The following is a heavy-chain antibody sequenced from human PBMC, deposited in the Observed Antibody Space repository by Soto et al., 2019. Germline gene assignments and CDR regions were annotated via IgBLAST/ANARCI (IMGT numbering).Heavy chain of an antibody. CDR2: ISPKGGTT. CDR3: AKEGPYYGDYAHFEI. J-gene: IGHJ2*01. CDR1: GFTFSTYA. D-gene: IGHD4-17*01. V-gene: IGHV3-23*01. Sequence: EVQLLESGGALVQPGGSLRLSCEASGFTFSTYAMSWVLQAPGGGLECVSGISPKGGTTSHADSVKGPFTISRDNSKTTLYLEMNSLRVEDTAVYYCAKEGPYYGDYAHFEIWGRGTLVTVSS.